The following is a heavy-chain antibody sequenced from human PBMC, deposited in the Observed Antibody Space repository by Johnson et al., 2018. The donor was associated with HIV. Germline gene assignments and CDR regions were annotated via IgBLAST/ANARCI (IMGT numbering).Heavy chain of an antibody. Sequence: QVQLVESGGGVVQPGRSLRLSCAASGFTFSSYGMHWVRQAPGKGLEWVAVISYDGSNKYYADSMKGRFTISRDNSKNTLYLQMNSLRAEDTAVYYCANGGQVVTHWRAFDIWGQGTMVTVSS. CDR3: ANGGQVVTHWRAFDI. J-gene: IGHJ3*02. D-gene: IGHD4-23*01. V-gene: IGHV3-30*18. CDR1: GFTFSSYG. CDR2: ISYDGSNK.